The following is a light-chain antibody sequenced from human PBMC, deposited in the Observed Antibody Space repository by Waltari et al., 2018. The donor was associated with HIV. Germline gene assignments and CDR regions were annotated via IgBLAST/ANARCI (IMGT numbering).Light chain of an antibody. Sequence: QSALTQPPSTSGTPGQRVTMSCSGSSSNVGRDNVYWYQQIPGTAPKLRIYNDYQRPSGVPDRFSGSKSGTSASLAISGRRSEDEADYYCAAWDNILSGYVFGTGTKVTVL. J-gene: IGLJ1*01. CDR2: NDY. CDR3: AAWDNILSGYV. CDR1: SSNVGRDN. V-gene: IGLV1-47*01.